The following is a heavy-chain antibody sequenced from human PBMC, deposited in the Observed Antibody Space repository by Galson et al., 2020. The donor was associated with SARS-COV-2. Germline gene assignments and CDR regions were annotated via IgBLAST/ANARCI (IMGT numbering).Heavy chain of an antibody. CDR1: GFTFSSYS. V-gene: IGHV3-30*04. CDR3: AREGPTVTTSEIDY. CDR2: ISYDGTTE. Sequence: GESLKISCAASGFTFSSYSIHWVRQAPGKGLEWEAIISYDGTTEYNADSVKGRFTISRDNSKNTVYLQMHSLRGDDTAVYYCAREGPTVTTSEIDYWGQGTLVTVSS. J-gene: IGHJ4*02. D-gene: IGHD4-17*01.